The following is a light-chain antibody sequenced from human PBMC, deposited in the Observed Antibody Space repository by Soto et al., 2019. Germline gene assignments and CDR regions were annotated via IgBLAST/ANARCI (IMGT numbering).Light chain of an antibody. V-gene: IGLV3-1*01. Sequence: SYELTQPPSVSVSPGQTASITCFGDKLGDKYACWYQQKPGQSPVVVIYEDSKRPSGIPERFSGSNSGNTATLTISGTQAMDEADYYCQAWDSSTVVFGGGTMLTVL. J-gene: IGLJ2*01. CDR1: KLGDKY. CDR3: QAWDSSTVV. CDR2: EDS.